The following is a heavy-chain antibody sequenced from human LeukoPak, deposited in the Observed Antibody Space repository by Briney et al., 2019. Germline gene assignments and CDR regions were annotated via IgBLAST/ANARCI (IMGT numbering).Heavy chain of an antibody. CDR3: AKCPRYCSSSSCYGGYFDY. J-gene: IGHJ4*02. CDR1: GFTFSSYA. CDR2: ISGSAKST. D-gene: IGHD2-2*01. Sequence: PGGSLRLSCAASGFTFSSYAMSWVRQAPGKGLEWVSAISGSAKSTYYTDSVKGRFTISRDNSKSTMYLQMNSLRAEDTAVYYCAKCPRYCSSSSCYGGYFDYWGQGTLVTVSS. V-gene: IGHV3-23*01.